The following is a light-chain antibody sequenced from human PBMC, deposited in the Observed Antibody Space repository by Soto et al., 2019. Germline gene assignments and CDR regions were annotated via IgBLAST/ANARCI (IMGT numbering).Light chain of an antibody. CDR2: GTS. Sequence: EIVLTQSPGTLSLSPGERATLSCRASQSVSSSYLAWYQQKPGQAPRLLIYGTSSRATAIPDRFSGSGSGTDFTLTISRLEPEDFAVYYCQQYGSLSLTFCQGTKVDIK. J-gene: IGKJ1*01. CDR3: QQYGSLSLT. CDR1: QSVSSSY. V-gene: IGKV3-20*01.